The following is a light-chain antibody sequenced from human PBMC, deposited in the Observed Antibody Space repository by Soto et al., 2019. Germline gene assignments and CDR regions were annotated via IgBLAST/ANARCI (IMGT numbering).Light chain of an antibody. CDR3: QQYENLPT. CDR2: GAS. Sequence: DIQLTQSPSTLSASVGDRVTITCRASQSINNWLAWYQHKPGKVPNLLIFGASNLEAGVPSRFRGSGSGTDFTFTISRQQPEDIATYYCQQYENLPTFGQGTRLEIK. V-gene: IGKV1-5*01. J-gene: IGKJ5*01. CDR1: QSINNW.